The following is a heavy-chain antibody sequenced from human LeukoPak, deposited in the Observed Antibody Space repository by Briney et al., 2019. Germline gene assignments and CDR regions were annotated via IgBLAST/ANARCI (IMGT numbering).Heavy chain of an antibody. D-gene: IGHD6-13*01. CDR2: ISYDGSNK. J-gene: IGHJ4*02. V-gene: IGHV3-30*04. CDR1: GFTFSSYA. Sequence: GGSLRLSCAASGFTFSSYAMHWVRQAPGKGLEWVAVISYDGSNKYYADSVKGRFTISRDNAKNTPYLQMNSLRADDTAVYYCARIRSSSWYDFDYWGQGTLVTASS. CDR3: ARIRSSSWYDFDY.